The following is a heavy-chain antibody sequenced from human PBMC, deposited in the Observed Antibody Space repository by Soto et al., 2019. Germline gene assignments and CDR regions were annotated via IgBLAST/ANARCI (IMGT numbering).Heavy chain of an antibody. CDR1: GYSFTRYL. Sequence: PGESLKISCKGSGYSFTRYLISWVRQMPGKGVELMWRIDASDAYTNYSRSFQGHVTISADKSISTAYLQWRTQKASDTAMYYCARNYQLLLYYGMDVWGQGTTVTVSS. J-gene: IGHJ6*02. CDR3: ARNYQLLLYYGMDV. CDR2: IDASDAYT. V-gene: IGHV5-10-1*01. D-gene: IGHD2-2*01.